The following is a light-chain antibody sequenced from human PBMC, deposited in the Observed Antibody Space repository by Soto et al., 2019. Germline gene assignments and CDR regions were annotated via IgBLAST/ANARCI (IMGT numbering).Light chain of an antibody. V-gene: IGKV3-15*01. CDR3: HQYDNWPLT. J-gene: IGKJ4*01. CDR2: GAS. Sequence: ETVLTQSPATLSVSTGERATLSCRASQSVSNNLAWYQQKPGQAPRFLIYGASTRATGIPARFTGSGSGTEFTLTITSLQSEDIAVYYCHQYDNWPLTFGGGTKVDIK. CDR1: QSVSNN.